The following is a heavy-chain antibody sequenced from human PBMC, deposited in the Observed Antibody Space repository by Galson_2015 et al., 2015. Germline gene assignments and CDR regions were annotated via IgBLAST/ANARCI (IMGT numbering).Heavy chain of an antibody. D-gene: IGHD2-21*02. V-gene: IGHV3-23*01. CDR2: ISGSGGGT. CDR3: ARDVAGGDPHYWYFEP. CDR1: GFTVSCNY. Sequence: SLRLSCAASGFTVSCNYMSWVRQAPGKGLGWVSAISGSGGGTYYADSVKGRFTISRDNSKNTPYLQMNSLRAEDTALHYCARDVAGGDPHYWYFEPSGRGTLVTVSS. J-gene: IGHJ2*01.